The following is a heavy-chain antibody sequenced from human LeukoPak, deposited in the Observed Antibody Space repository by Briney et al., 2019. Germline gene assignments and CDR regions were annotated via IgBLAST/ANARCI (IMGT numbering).Heavy chain of an antibody. D-gene: IGHD5-18*01. CDR3: ARAVDTATVRGDY. Sequence: ASVKVSCKASGYTFTGYYMHWVRQAPGQGLEWMGRINPNSGGTNYAQKFQGRVTMTRDTSISTAYMELSRLRSDDTAVYYCARAVDTATVRGDYWGQGTLVTVSS. J-gene: IGHJ4*02. V-gene: IGHV1-2*06. CDR2: INPNSGGT. CDR1: GYTFTGYY.